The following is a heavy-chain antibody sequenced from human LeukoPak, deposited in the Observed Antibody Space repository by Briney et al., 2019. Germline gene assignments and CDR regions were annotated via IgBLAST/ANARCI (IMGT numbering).Heavy chain of an antibody. Sequence: PGGSLRLSCVASEFTFSAYGMSWVRQAPGKGLEWVANIKQDGSTKYYVDSVKGRFTISRDNAKNSLYLQMNSLRAEDTAVYYCATDPPWSADAFDIWGQGTMVTVSS. V-gene: IGHV3-7*01. D-gene: IGHD2-8*02. CDR2: IKQDGSTK. J-gene: IGHJ3*02. CDR1: EFTFSAYG. CDR3: ATDPPWSADAFDI.